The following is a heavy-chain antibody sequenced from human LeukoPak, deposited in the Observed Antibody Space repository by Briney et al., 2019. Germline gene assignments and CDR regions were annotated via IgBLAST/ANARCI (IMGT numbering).Heavy chain of an antibody. CDR1: GGSISSSSYY. CDR3: ARLVLTNYYYYMDV. D-gene: IGHD3-16*01. CDR2: IYYSGST. Sequence: SETLSLTCTVSGGSISSSSYYWGWIRQPPGKGLEWIGSIYYSGSTYYNPSLKSRVTISVDTSKNQFSLKLSSVTAADTAVYYCARLVLTNYYYYMDVWGKGTTVTVFS. V-gene: IGHV4-39*07. J-gene: IGHJ6*03.